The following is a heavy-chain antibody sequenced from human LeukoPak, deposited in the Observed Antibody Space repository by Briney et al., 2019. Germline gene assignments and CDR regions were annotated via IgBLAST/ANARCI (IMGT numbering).Heavy chain of an antibody. V-gene: IGHV3-23*01. CDR2: ISGGGDTT. CDR3: ARLVTGHAFDI. D-gene: IGHD3-9*01. CDR1: GFTFSSYA. Sequence: GGSLRLSCAASGFTFSSYAMSWVRQAPGKGLEWVSAISGGGDTTYYADSVGGRFTISRDNSQHTMHLQMNSLRAEDTAVYYCARLVTGHAFDIWGQGTMVTISS. J-gene: IGHJ3*02.